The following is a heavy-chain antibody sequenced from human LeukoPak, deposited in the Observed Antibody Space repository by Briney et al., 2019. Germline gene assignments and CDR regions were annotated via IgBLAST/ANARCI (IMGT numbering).Heavy chain of an antibody. CDR2: IYYSGST. D-gene: IGHD1-1*01. CDR1: GGSISSSSYY. CDR3: ARALYNWNAAGTNLYYFDY. Sequence: SETLSLTCTVSGGSISSSSYYWGWIRQPPGKGLEWIGSIYYSGSTYYNPSLKSRVAISVDTSKNQFSLKLSSVTAADTAVYYCARALYNWNAAGTNLYYFDYWGQGTLVTVSS. V-gene: IGHV4-39*01. J-gene: IGHJ4*02.